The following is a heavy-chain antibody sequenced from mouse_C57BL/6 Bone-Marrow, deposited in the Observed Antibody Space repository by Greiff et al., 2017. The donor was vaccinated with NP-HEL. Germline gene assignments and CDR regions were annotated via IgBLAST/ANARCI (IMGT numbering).Heavy chain of an antibody. Sequence: EVKLQESGAELVRPGDSVKLSCTASGFNIKDDYMHWVKQRPEQGLEWIGWIDPENGDTENASKFQGKATITADTSSNTAYLQLSSLTSDDTAVYYYTTRDYWGQGTTLTVSS. V-gene: IGHV14-4*01. CDR3: TTRDY. CDR2: IDPENGDT. CDR1: GFNIKDDY. J-gene: IGHJ2*01.